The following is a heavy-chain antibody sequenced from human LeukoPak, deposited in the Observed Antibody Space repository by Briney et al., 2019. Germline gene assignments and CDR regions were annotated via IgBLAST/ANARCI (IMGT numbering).Heavy chain of an antibody. D-gene: IGHD3-10*01. V-gene: IGHV1-3*01. J-gene: IGHJ6*02. CDR2: INAGNGNT. CDR1: GYTFTSYA. CDR3: ASSDPDYYYYGMDV. Sequence: ASVKVSCKASGYTFTSYAMNWVRPAPGQRLEWMGWINAGNGNTKYSQKFQGRVTITRDTSASTAYMELSSLRSEDMAVYYCASSDPDYYYYGMDVWGQGTTVTVSS.